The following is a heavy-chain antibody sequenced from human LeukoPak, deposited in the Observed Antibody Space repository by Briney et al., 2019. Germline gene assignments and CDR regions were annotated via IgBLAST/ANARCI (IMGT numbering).Heavy chain of an antibody. Sequence: SETLTLTCAASGGSISSYYWSWIRQPPGKGLEWVGYIYCSGGTNYNPSLKSRVSISVDTSKNQFSLKLSTVTAADPAIYYCSRHLANVRGGVNPRWFNPWGQGTLVTVSS. J-gene: IGHJ5*02. CDR1: GGSISSYY. CDR2: IYCSGGT. CDR3: SRHLANVRGGVNPRWFNP. V-gene: IGHV4-59*08. D-gene: IGHD3-10*02.